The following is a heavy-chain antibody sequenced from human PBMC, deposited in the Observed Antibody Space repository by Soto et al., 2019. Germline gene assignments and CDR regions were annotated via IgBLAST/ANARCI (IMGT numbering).Heavy chain of an antibody. Sequence: CLRPSCASSEFTFSSYAMHWVRPAPGKGLEWVAVISYDGSNKYYADSVKGRFTISRDNSKNTLYLQMNSLRAEDTAVYYCARDSSIVELLFDAFDIWGPGTMGTGSS. CDR2: ISYDGSNK. CDR1: EFTFSSYA. D-gene: IGHD1-26*01. CDR3: ARDSSIVELLFDAFDI. V-gene: IGHV3-30-3*01. J-gene: IGHJ3*02.